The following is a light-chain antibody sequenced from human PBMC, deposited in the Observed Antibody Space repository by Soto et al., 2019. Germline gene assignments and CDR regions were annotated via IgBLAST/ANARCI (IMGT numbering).Light chain of an antibody. CDR1: QGISSY. J-gene: IGKJ2*01. V-gene: IGKV1-8*01. CDR2: AAS. Sequence: AIRMTQSPSSLSASTGDRATITCRASQGISSYLAWYQQKPGKAPKLLMYAASTLQSGVPSRFSGSGSGTDFTLTISCLQSADFATYYCQQYYSYPVHFGQGTKLEIK. CDR3: QQYYSYPVH.